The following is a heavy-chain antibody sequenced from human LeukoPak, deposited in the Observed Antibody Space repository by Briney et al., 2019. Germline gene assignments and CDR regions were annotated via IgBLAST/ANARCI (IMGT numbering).Heavy chain of an antibody. J-gene: IGHJ3*02. D-gene: IGHD6-13*01. V-gene: IGHV3-33*01. Sequence: PGGSLRLSCAASGFIFKTYAMHWVRQAPGKGLEWVTMIWYDGSNKYYGDSVKGRFTISRDNSKNTVYLQMNSLRVEDTAVYYCAREYSSSVGRAFDIWGQGTMVTVSS. CDR3: AREYSSSVGRAFDI. CDR2: IWYDGSNK. CDR1: GFIFKTYA.